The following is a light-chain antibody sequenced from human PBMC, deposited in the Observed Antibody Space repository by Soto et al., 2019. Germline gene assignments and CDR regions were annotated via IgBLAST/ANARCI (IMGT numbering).Light chain of an antibody. V-gene: IGLV1-40*01. Sequence: SVLTQPPSVSGAPGQRVTISCTGSSSNIGAGYDVHWYQQLPGTAPKLLIYGNSNRPSGVPDRFSGSKSGTSASLAITGLQAEDEADYYCQSYDSSLSAFYVFGTGTKLTV. J-gene: IGLJ1*01. CDR1: SSNIGAGYD. CDR3: QSYDSSLSAFYV. CDR2: GNS.